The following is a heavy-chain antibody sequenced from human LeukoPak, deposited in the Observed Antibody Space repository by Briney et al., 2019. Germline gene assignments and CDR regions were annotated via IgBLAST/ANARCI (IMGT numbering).Heavy chain of an antibody. D-gene: IGHD2-21*02. Sequence: GASVKVSCKASGYTFTGYYMHWVRQAPGQGLEWMGWINLNSGGTNYAQKFQGRVTMTRDTSISTAYMELSRLRSDDTAVYYCARVDGDFYYFDYWGQGTLVTVSS. J-gene: IGHJ4*02. V-gene: IGHV1-2*02. CDR2: INLNSGGT. CDR3: ARVDGDFYYFDY. CDR1: GYTFTGYY.